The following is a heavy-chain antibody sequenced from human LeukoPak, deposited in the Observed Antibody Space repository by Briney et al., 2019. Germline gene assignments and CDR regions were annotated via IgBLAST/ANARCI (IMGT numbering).Heavy chain of an antibody. V-gene: IGHV3-23*01. CDR2: TSGSGAST. J-gene: IGHJ5*02. CDR3: AKGLGRRSSSWDMLNH. Sequence: PGGSLRLYCSASGFTFSSYAMTWVRQAPGKGLEWVSATSGSGASTHYADSGRGRFTISRDNSKNTLYPQMNSLRVEDTAVFYCAKGLGRRSSSWDMLNHWGQGTLVTVSS. CDR1: GFTFSSYA. D-gene: IGHD6-13*01.